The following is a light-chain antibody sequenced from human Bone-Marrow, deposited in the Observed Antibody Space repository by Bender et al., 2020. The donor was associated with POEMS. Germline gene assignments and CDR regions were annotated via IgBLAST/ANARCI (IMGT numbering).Light chain of an antibody. CDR3: CSYAGAVTWV. J-gene: IGLJ3*02. CDR1: RSDVGGYNY. CDR2: EVT. V-gene: IGLV2-8*01. Sequence: SALTQPPSASGSPGQSVTISCTGIRSDVGGYNYVSWYQQHPGKAPKLMIYEVTKRPSGVSNRFSGSKSGNTASLTISGLQAEDEADYYCCSYAGAVTWVFGGGTKLTVL.